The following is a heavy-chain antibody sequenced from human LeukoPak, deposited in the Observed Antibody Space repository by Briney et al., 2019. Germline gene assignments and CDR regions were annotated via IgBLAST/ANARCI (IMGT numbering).Heavy chain of an antibody. CDR3: ARSSLTHDTPAYYPPDFDY. Sequence: GRSLRLSCSASKFTFSSHGMHWVRQAPGKGLEWVAVISNDGSDKYYADSVKGRYTISRDNSKNTLYLQMNSLRAEDTAVFYCARSSLTHDTPAYYPPDFDYWGQGTLVTVSS. CDR2: ISNDGSDK. D-gene: IGHD3-22*01. V-gene: IGHV3-30*03. CDR1: KFTFSSHG. J-gene: IGHJ4*02.